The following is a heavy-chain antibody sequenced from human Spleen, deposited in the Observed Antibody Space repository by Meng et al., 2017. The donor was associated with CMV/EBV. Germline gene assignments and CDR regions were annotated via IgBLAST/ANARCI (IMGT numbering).Heavy chain of an antibody. J-gene: IGHJ4*02. CDR3: ARGAGPFDF. D-gene: IGHD6-19*01. V-gene: IGHV3-21*01. CDR2: ISRSDNYV. CDR1: GFTFSSYE. Sequence: GESLKISCAASGFTFSSYEMNWVRQAPGKGLEWVSSISRSDNYVHYADSLKGRLTITRDDAKNSLYLQMNSLRVEDTGVYYCARGAGPFDFWGQGTLVTVSS.